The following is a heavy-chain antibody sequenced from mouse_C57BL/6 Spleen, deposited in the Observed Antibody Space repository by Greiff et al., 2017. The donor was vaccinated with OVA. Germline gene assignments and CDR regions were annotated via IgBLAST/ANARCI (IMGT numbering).Heavy chain of an antibody. Sequence: QVQLQQSGAELAKPGASVKLSCNASGYTFTSYWMHWVKQRPGQGLEWIGYINPSSGYTKYNQKFKDKATLTAAKSSSTADMQLSSLRYEDAAVDYCARTYYRNSDYAMDYWGQGTSVTVSS. CDR1: GYTFTSYW. CDR3: ARTYYRNSDYAMDY. V-gene: IGHV1-7*01. J-gene: IGHJ4*01. D-gene: IGHD2-5*01. CDR2: INPSSGYT.